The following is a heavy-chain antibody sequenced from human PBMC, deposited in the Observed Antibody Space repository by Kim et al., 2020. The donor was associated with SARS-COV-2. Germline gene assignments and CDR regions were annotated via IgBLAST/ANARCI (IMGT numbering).Heavy chain of an antibody. J-gene: IGHJ4*02. CDR3: ARLTGYDSSFDY. D-gene: IGHD3-22*01. V-gene: IGHV5-10-1*01. Sequence: NHSPSFQGHVTISADKSISTAYLQWSSLKPSDTAMYYCARLTGYDSSFDYWGQGTLVTVSS.